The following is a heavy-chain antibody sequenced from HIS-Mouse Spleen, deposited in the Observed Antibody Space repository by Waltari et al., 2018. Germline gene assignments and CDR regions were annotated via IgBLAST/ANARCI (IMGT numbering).Heavy chain of an antibody. CDR3: ARGLAARFDY. Sequence: QVQLQQWGAGLLKPSETLSLTCAVYGGSFSGYYWSWIRQPPGKGLEWIGEINHSGSTNYNPSLQSRVTISVDTSKNQFSLKLSSVTAADTAVYYCARGLAARFDYWGQGTLVTVSS. CDR1: GGSFSGYY. V-gene: IGHV4-34*01. D-gene: IGHD6-6*01. CDR2: INHSGST. J-gene: IGHJ4*02.